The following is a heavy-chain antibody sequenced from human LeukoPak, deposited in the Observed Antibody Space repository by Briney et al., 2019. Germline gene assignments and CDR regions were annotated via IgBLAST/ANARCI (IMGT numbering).Heavy chain of an antibody. J-gene: IGHJ4*02. V-gene: IGHV1-18*01. CDR3: ARDLLEQWLGPFDY. D-gene: IGHD6-19*01. Sequence: ASVKVSCKASGGTFSSYGISWVRQAPGQGLEWMGWISAYNGNTNYAQKLQGRVTMTTDTSTSTAYMELRSLRSDDTAVYYCARDLLEQWLGPFDYWGQGTLVTVSS. CDR2: ISAYNGNT. CDR1: GGTFSSYG.